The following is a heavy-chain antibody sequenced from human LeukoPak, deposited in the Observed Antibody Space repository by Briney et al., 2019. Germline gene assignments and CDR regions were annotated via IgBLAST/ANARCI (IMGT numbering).Heavy chain of an antibody. CDR2: IIPIFDTV. Sequence: ASVKVSCKASGGTFSSYAINWVRQAPGQGLEWVGGIIPIFDTVNYSQKFQGRVTVTADEFTSTASMELSSLTSEDTAVYYCARSIATRPGDFDYWGQGTLVTVSS. CDR1: GGTFSSYA. V-gene: IGHV1-69*13. J-gene: IGHJ4*02. CDR3: ARSIATRPGDFDY. D-gene: IGHD6-6*01.